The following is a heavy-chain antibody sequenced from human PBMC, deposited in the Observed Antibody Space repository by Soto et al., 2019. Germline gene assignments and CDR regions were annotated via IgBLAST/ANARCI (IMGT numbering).Heavy chain of an antibody. J-gene: IGHJ6*02. CDR3: ARDNPPSYSSGRYYYYYGLDV. CDR2: IWHDGSYK. D-gene: IGHD6-19*01. V-gene: IGHV3-33*01. Sequence: QVQLVESGGGVVQPGRSLRLSCATSSDVFTFSSYGMHRVRQAPGKGLEWLAVIWHDGSYKYYGDSVKGRFTISRDNSKNTLYLQMNSLRAEDSAVYYCARDNPPSYSSGRYYYYYGLDVWGQGTTVTVSS. CDR1: SDVFTFSSYG.